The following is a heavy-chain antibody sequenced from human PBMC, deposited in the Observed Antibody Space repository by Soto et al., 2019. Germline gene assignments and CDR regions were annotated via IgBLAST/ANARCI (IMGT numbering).Heavy chain of an antibody. CDR3: VRQGFGALHGLVDV. Sequence: QVQLQESGPGLVKPSETLSPICSDSGGSISSHNWGWIRLPPGKGLEWIGYIRDSGDTSYNPSLNSRVTMSLDTSKKEFSLKLTSVTAADTAVYYCVRQGFGALHGLVDVWGQGTTVTVSS. CDR1: GGSISSHN. J-gene: IGHJ6*02. D-gene: IGHD3-10*01. V-gene: IGHV4-59*08. CDR2: IRDSGDT.